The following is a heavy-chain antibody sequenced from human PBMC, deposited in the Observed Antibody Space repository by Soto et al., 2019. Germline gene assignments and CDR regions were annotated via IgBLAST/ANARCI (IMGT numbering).Heavy chain of an antibody. V-gene: IGHV1-69*13. CDR2: IIPIFGTA. D-gene: IGHD5-12*01. J-gene: IGHJ6*02. CDR1: GGTFSSYA. CDR3: ASSVAKYYYYYGMDV. Sequence: SVKVSCKASGGTFSSYAISWVRQAPGQGLEWMGGIIPIFGTANYAQKFQGRVTITADESTSTAYMELSSLRSEDTAVYYCASSVAKYYYYYGMDVWGQGTTVTFSS.